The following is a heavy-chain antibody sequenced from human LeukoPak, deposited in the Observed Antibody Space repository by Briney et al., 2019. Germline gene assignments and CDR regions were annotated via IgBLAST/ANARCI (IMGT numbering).Heavy chain of an antibody. D-gene: IGHD3-16*01. CDR1: GGPIRSYY. J-gene: IGHJ4*02. CDR2: IYYTGST. V-gene: IGHV4-59*12. CDR3: AREVFYAKLEGFDH. Sequence: SETLSLTCTVSGGPIRSYYWTWIRQPPGKGLEWIGHIYYTGSTTYNPSLKSRVTISVDTSKNQFSLKLSSVTAADTAVYYCAREVFYAKLEGFDHWGQGTLVTVSS.